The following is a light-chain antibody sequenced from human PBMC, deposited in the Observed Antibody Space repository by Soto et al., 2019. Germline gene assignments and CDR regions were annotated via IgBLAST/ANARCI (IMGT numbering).Light chain of an antibody. Sequence: DIQLTNSPSFLSASVGDRVTITCRASQGISNYLAWYQQKPGKAPKLLIYIASTLQSGVPSRFSGSGSGTEFTLTISILQAEDGIPYYSTLT. J-gene: IGKJ4*02. CDR2: IAS. V-gene: IGKV1-9*01. CDR3: TLT. CDR1: QGISNY.